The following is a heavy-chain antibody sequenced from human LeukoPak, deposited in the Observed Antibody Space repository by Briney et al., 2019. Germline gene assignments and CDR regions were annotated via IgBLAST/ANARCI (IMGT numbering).Heavy chain of an antibody. CDR3: ATASRFLEWFHANYYYYMDV. J-gene: IGHJ6*03. Sequence: PSETLSLTCAVYGGSFSGYYWSWIRQPPGKGLEWIGEINHSGSTNYNPSLKSRVTISVDTPKNQFSLKLSSVTAADTAVYYCATASRFLEWFHANYYYYMDVWGKGTAVTVSS. CDR1: GGSFSGYY. D-gene: IGHD3-3*01. CDR2: INHSGST. V-gene: IGHV4-34*01.